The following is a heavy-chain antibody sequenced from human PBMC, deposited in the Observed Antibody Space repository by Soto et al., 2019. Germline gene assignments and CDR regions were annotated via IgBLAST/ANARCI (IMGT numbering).Heavy chain of an antibody. Sequence: GGSLRLSCAASGFSFLEYVIYWVRQAPGKGLEWVAIISHDGSHEYYADSLKGRFTISRDNSKNTLYLQMNSLRAEDTAVYYCARDLEQQRHDWGVDCWGQGTLVTVSS. D-gene: IGHD7-27*01. CDR3: ARDLEQQRHDWGVDC. V-gene: IGHV3-30*03. J-gene: IGHJ4*02. CDR1: GFSFLEYV. CDR2: ISHDGSHE.